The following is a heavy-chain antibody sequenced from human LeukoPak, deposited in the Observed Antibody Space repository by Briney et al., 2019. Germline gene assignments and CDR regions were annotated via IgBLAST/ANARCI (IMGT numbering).Heavy chain of an antibody. CDR1: GFTSTNLW. Sequence: GGSLRLSCAASGFTSTNLWMHWVRQAPGKGLVWVSRISPDGTTTDYAGSVKGRFTISRDNAKNMVYLQMDSLRAEDTAVYYCVRLLDVDYWGQGTLVTVSS. V-gene: IGHV3-74*01. CDR2: ISPDGTTT. J-gene: IGHJ4*02. CDR3: VRLLDVDY. D-gene: IGHD1-1*01.